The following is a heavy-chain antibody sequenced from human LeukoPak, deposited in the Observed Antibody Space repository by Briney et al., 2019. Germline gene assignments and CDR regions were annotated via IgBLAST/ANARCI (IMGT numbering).Heavy chain of an antibody. CDR1: GGSISSYY. V-gene: IGHV4-4*07. Sequence: SETLSLTCTVSGGSISSYYWSWIRQPAGKGLEWIGRIYPSGSTNYNPSLKSRVTMSVGTSKNLFSLKLSSVTAADTAVYYCARVAIFAYMDVWGKGTTVTVSS. CDR3: ARVAIFAYMDV. J-gene: IGHJ6*03. D-gene: IGHD3-3*01. CDR2: IYPSGST.